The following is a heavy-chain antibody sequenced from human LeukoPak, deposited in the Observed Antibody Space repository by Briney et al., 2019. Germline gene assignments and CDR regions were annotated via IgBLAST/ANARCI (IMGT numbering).Heavy chain of an antibody. Sequence: PGRSLRLSCEGSGFTLSINAMHWVRQAPGKGLEWLAVISYDGTKQYFADSVKGRFTISRDNVKNSLYLEMNSLRVEDSAVYYCARDHYFDISGYLDYWGQGTPVTVSS. J-gene: IGHJ4*02. CDR1: GFTLSINA. V-gene: IGHV3-30-3*01. D-gene: IGHD3-22*01. CDR2: ISYDGTKQ. CDR3: ARDHYFDISGYLDY.